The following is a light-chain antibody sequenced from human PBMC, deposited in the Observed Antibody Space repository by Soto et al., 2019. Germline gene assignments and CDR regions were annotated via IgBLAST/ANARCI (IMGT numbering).Light chain of an antibody. Sequence: DIQMTQSPSSLSASVGDRVTITCRASQGISNYLAWYQQKPGKVPKLLIYTASTFQAGVPSRFSGSGSGTDFTLTISSLQPEDVATYYCQKYNSAPHTFGQGTKLEIK. CDR2: TAS. CDR3: QKYNSAPHT. CDR1: QGISNY. J-gene: IGKJ2*01. V-gene: IGKV1-27*01.